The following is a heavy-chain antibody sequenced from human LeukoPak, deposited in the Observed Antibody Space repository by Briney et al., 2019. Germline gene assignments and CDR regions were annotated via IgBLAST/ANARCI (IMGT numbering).Heavy chain of an antibody. CDR1: GFTFSSYT. CDR2: ITSSSSIM. CDR3: ARDKSGSDSARGFVIDI. V-gene: IGHV3-48*02. Sequence: PGGSLRLSCAASGFTFSSYTMNWVRKAPGKGLEWISYITSSSSIMYYADYVKGRFSISRDNAKNSLYLQMNSLRDEDTAVYYCARDKSGSDSARGFVIDICGQGAMVTVSS. D-gene: IGHD1-26*01. J-gene: IGHJ3*02.